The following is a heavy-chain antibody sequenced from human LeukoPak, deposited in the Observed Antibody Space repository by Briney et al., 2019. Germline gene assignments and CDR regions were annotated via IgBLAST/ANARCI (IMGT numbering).Heavy chain of an antibody. CDR3: AGERGEEYSSGWYKTNFFDN. D-gene: IGHD6-19*01. V-gene: IGHV4-39*07. Sequence: SETLSLTCTVSDDSFSSVTDYWAWIRQPPGKGLEWIASGDYSGGTYYNPSLESRVAISADMSNNQISLKLTSVTGADTAVYYCAGERGEEYSSGWYKTNFFDNWGQGIRVTVSS. J-gene: IGHJ4*02. CDR2: GDYSGGT. CDR1: DDSFSSVTDY.